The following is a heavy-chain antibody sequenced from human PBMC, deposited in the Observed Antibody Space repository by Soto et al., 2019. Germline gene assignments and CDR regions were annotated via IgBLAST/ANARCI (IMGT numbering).Heavy chain of an antibody. D-gene: IGHD6-19*01. CDR2: IFSNDEK. V-gene: IGHV2-26*01. CDR3: ARILFGRSVAGGYFYMDV. J-gene: IGHJ6*03. CDR1: GFSLSNGKVG. Sequence: HVTLKESGPVLVKPTETLTLTCTVSGFSLSNGKVGVSWIRQPPGKALEWLAHIFSNDEKSYRTSLKSRLTISEDTSKSQVGPTTTNVDPVDTATYYCARILFGRSVAGGYFYMDVWGKGTTVTVSS.